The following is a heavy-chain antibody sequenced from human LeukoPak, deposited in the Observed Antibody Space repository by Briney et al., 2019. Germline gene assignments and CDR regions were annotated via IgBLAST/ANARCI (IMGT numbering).Heavy chain of an antibody. CDR3: ARIDSKILLFDY. CDR2: IYYSGST. D-gene: IGHD3-22*01. CDR1: GGSISSSSYY. J-gene: IGHJ4*02. Sequence: PSETLSLTCTVSGGSISSSSYYWGWIRQPPGKGLEWIGSIYYSGSTYYNPSLKSRVTTSVDTSKNQFSLKLSSVTAADTAVYYCARIDSKILLFDYWGQGTLVTVSS. V-gene: IGHV4-39*07.